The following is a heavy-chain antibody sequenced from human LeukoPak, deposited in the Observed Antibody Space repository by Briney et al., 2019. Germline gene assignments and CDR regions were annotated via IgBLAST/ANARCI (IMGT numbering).Heavy chain of an antibody. CDR1: GYTFTSYA. Sequence: ASVKVSCKASGYTFTSYAMHWVRQAPGQRLEWMGWINAGNGNTKYSQKFQGRVTITRDTSASTAYMELSSLRSDDTAVYYCARVLAAAGTRDFDYWGQGTLVTVSS. V-gene: IGHV1-3*01. CDR2: INAGNGNT. J-gene: IGHJ4*02. D-gene: IGHD6-13*01. CDR3: ARVLAAAGTRDFDY.